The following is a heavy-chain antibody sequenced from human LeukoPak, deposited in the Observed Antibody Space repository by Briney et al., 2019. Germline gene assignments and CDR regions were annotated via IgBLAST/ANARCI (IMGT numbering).Heavy chain of an antibody. D-gene: IGHD1-7*01. Sequence: ASVKVSCKASGYTFTGYYMHWVRQAPGQGLEWMGWINPNSGGTNYAQKFQGRVTMTRDTSISTTYMELSRLRSDDTAVYYCARGPGITGTMFNQQFDYWGQGTLVTVSS. V-gene: IGHV1-2*02. CDR2: INPNSGGT. CDR3: ARGPGITGTMFNQQFDY. CDR1: GYTFTGYY. J-gene: IGHJ4*02.